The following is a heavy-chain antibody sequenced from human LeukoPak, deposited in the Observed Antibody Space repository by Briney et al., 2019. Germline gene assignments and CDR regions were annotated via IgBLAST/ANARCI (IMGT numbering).Heavy chain of an antibody. Sequence: PGGSLRLSCAASGFTFSSYGMHWVRQAPGKGLEWVAVISYDGSNKYYADSVKGRFTISRDNSKNTLYLQMNSLRAEDTAVYYCAKAWRLNCGGDCYSWGQGTLVTVSS. CDR2: ISYDGSNK. D-gene: IGHD2-21*02. V-gene: IGHV3-30*18. CDR1: GFTFSSYG. J-gene: IGHJ4*02. CDR3: AKAWRLNCGGDCYS.